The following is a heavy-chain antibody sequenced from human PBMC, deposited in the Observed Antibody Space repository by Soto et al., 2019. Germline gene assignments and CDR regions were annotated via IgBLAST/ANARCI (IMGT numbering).Heavy chain of an antibody. D-gene: IGHD3-22*01. Sequence: SVKVSCKASGGTFSSYAISWVRQAPGQGLEWMGGIIPIFGTANYAQKFQGRVTITADESTSTAYMELSSLRSEDTAVYYCARPDLNYYDSSGRTYYGMDVWGQGTTVTVSS. CDR3: ARPDLNYYDSSGRTYYGMDV. V-gene: IGHV1-69*13. CDR1: GGTFSSYA. J-gene: IGHJ6*02. CDR2: IIPIFGTA.